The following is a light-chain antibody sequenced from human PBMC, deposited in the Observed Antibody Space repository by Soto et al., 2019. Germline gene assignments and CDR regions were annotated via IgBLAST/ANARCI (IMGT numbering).Light chain of an antibody. Sequence: QSVQAQPASVSGSPGQSVTISCTGTSSDVGAYNSVSWYQQHPDKAPQLMIYKGTQRPSGVSNRFSGSTSGNAASLTISGLQAGDEADYFCCSSAPESTYVFGTGTKLTVL. CDR2: KGT. J-gene: IGLJ1*01. CDR1: SSDVGAYNS. V-gene: IGLV2-23*01. CDR3: CSSAPESTYV.